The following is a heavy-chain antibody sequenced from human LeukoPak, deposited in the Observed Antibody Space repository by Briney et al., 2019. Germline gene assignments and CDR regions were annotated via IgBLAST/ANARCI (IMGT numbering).Heavy chain of an antibody. CDR3: ARDNDGDFWSPRWFDP. CDR1: GGTFSSYA. D-gene: IGHD3-3*01. Sequence: SVKVSCKASGGTFSSYAISWVRQAPGQGLEWMGRIIPIFGTANYAQKFQGRVTITTDESTSTAYTELSSLRSEDTAVYYCARDNDGDFWSPRWFDPWGQGTLVTVSS. V-gene: IGHV1-69*05. CDR2: IIPIFGTA. J-gene: IGHJ5*02.